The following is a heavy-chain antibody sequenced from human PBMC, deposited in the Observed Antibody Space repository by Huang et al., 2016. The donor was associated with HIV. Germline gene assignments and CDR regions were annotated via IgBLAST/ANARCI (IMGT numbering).Heavy chain of an antibody. CDR2: RKQDGSEK. Sequence: DVQLVESGGGLVQPGGSLRLSCAASGFTFSNYWMSWVRQAPGKGVEWVAKRKQDGSEKNYGDSVKGRFTISRDNANNLLYLQMNSLRAEDTAVYYCARDYVWGSYRPTYWYFDFWGRGTLVTVSS. CDR3: ARDYVWGSYRPTYWYFDF. CDR1: GFTFSNYW. J-gene: IGHJ2*01. V-gene: IGHV3-7*01. D-gene: IGHD3-16*02.